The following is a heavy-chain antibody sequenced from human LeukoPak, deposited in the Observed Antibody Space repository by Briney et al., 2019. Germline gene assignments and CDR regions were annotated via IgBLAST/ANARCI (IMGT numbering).Heavy chain of an antibody. D-gene: IGHD4-11*01. CDR1: GFTFRNYL. CDR3: ARMTTVTSATNWFDP. Sequence: GGSLRLSCAASGFTFRNYLMNWVRQAPGKGLEWVSFISSTGGTIYYADSVKGRFTVSRDNAKNSLYLQMNSLRAEDTAVYYCARMTTVTSATNWFDPWGQGTLVTVSS. CDR2: ISSTGGTI. J-gene: IGHJ5*02. V-gene: IGHV3-48*04.